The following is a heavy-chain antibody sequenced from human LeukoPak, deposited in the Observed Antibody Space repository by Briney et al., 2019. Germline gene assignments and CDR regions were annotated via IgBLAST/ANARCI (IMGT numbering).Heavy chain of an antibody. CDR3: AGPSVVDASDV. J-gene: IGHJ3*01. V-gene: IGHV3-66*01. CDR1: GFTLRSNY. Sequence: PGGSLRLSCAASGFTLRSNYMTWVRQAPGEGLEWVSVIYSTGTTYYADSVKGRFTISRDKSKNTRYLQRNSLRSEDTAVYYCAGPSVVDASDVWGQGTLVIVSS. CDR2: IYSTGTT. D-gene: IGHD2-21*01.